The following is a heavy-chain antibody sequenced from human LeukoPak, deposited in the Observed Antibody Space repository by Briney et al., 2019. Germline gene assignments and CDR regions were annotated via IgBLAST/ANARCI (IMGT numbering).Heavy chain of an antibody. CDR2: IKQDGSEK. Sequence: GGSLRLXCAASGFTFSSYWMSWVRQAPGKALEWVANIKQDGSEKYYVDSVKGRFTISRDNAKNSLYLQMNSLRAEDTAVYYCARDTLTIFGVVTHAFDIWGQGTMVTVSS. V-gene: IGHV3-7*01. CDR1: GFTFSSYW. CDR3: ARDTLTIFGVVTHAFDI. J-gene: IGHJ3*02. D-gene: IGHD3-3*01.